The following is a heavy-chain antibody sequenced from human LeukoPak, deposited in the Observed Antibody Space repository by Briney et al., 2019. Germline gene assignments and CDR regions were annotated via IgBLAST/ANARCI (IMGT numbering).Heavy chain of an antibody. D-gene: IGHD6-19*01. CDR2: IYHSGGT. V-gene: IGHV4-4*02. CDR3: ALIPRGIAVPGTDL. CDR1: GASISSSNW. Sequence: PSETLSLTCAVSGASISSSNWWSWVRQPPGRGLEWIGEIYHSGGTNYTPSLKSRVTTSIDRSKNQFSLKLSSVTAADTAVYYCALIPRGIAVPGTDLWGQGTLVTVPS. J-gene: IGHJ5*02.